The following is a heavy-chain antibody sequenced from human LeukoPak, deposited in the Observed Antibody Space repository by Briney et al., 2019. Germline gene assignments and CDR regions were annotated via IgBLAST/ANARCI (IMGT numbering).Heavy chain of an antibody. CDR1: GDPVSRRDSY. CDR2: IYYSGRT. D-gene: IGHD3-22*01. J-gene: IGHJ1*01. CDR3: ARRRYYDGSGYLE. Sequence: SETLSLTCSVSGDPVSRRDSYWDWIRQPPGKGLEWFGTIYYSGRTYYSPSLKSRVTMSVDPSNNQFSLNLRSVTAADTAVYYCARRRYYDGSGYLEWGQGTLLSVSS. V-gene: IGHV4-39*01.